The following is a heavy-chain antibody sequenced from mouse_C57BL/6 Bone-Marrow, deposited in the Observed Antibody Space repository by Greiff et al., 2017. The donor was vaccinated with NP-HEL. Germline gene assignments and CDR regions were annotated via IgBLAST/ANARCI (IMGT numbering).Heavy chain of an antibody. CDR3: TRWRQLRLDY. J-gene: IGHJ2*01. CDR2: IDPETGGT. Sequence: QVQLKESGAELVRPGASVTLSCKASGYTFTDYEMHWVKQTPVHGLEWIGSIDPETGGTAYNQKFKGKAILTADKSSSTAYMELRSLTSEDSAVYYCTRWRQLRLDYWGQGTTLTVSS. CDR1: GYTFTDYE. D-gene: IGHD3-2*02. V-gene: IGHV1-15*01.